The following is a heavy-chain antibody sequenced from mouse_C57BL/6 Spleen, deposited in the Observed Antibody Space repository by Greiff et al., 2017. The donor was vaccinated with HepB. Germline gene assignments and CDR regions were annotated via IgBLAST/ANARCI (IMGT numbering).Heavy chain of an antibody. CDR3: ARSAGTVYYFDY. CDR2: INPNNGGT. V-gene: IGHV1-26*01. D-gene: IGHD4-1*01. Sequence: EVQLQQSGPELVKPGASVKISCKASGYTFTDYYMNWVKQSHGKSLEWIGDINPNNGGTSYNQKFKGKATLTVDKSSSTAYMELRSLTSEDSAVYYCARSAGTVYYFDYWGQGTTLTVSS. CDR1: GYTFTDYY. J-gene: IGHJ2*01.